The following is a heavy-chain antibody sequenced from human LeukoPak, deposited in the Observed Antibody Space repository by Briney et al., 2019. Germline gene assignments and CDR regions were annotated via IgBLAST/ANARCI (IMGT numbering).Heavy chain of an antibody. CDR1: GFTFSSYG. Sequence: GGSLRLSCAASGFTFSSYGMHWVRQAPGKGLEWVAFIRYDGSNKYYADSVKGRFTISRDNAKNSLYLQMNSLRAEDTAAYYCAREAQFYDILTGYQGFFDYWGQGTLVTVSS. CDR3: AREAQFYDILTGYQGFFDY. D-gene: IGHD3-9*01. CDR2: IRYDGSNK. V-gene: IGHV3-30*02. J-gene: IGHJ4*02.